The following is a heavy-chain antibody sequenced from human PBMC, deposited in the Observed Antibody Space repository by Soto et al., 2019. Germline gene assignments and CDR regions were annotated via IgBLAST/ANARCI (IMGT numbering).Heavy chain of an antibody. V-gene: IGHV3-33*01. CDR2: VWYDGNHR. CDR1: GFSFNNFC. D-gene: IGHD5-12*01. Sequence: PGGSLRLSCAASGFSFNNFCIHWVRQAPCKGLEWVAIVWYDGNHRFYADSVKGRFSISRDSSNNTVYLQMNSLRVEDTALYYCARDLYDPFGGYDRGFDHWGQGAQVAVSS. CDR3: ARDLYDPFGGYDRGFDH. J-gene: IGHJ4*02.